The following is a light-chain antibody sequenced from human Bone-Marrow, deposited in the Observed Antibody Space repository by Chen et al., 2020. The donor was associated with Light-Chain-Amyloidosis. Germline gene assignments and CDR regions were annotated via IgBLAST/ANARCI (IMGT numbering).Light chain of an antibody. V-gene: IGLV3-25*03. CDR2: RET. CDR1: DLPTKY. J-gene: IGLJ2*01. CDR3: QSADSSGTYEVI. Sequence: SYELSQPPSVSVSPGQTARITCSGDDLPTKYAYWYQQKPGQAPVLVIHRETERPAGISERVSGSSSGTTATLTISGFQAEDEADYHCQSADSSGTYEVIFGGGTKLTVL.